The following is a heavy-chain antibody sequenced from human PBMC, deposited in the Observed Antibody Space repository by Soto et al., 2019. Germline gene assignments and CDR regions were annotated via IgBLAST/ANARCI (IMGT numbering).Heavy chain of an antibody. Sequence: GGSLRLSCAVSGFTVSSNQMSWVRQAPGKGLEWVSVIYRGGRTYYADSVKGRFTISRDNSKNTLYLQMNSLRAEDTAVYYCAHIGESLFTPAYWGQGTRVTVYS. D-gene: IGHD3-10*01. J-gene: IGHJ4*02. CDR3: AHIGESLFTPAY. CDR2: IYRGGRT. V-gene: IGHV3-53*01. CDR1: GFTVSSNQ.